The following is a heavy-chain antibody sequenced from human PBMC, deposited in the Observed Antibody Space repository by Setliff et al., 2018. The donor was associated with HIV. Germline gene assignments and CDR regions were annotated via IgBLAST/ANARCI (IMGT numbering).Heavy chain of an antibody. D-gene: IGHD3-3*01. CDR3: AKDLGVSYYNFWSNYYGLDV. CDR2: IWYDGSNK. J-gene: IGHJ6*02. CDR1: GFTFSSYG. Sequence: PVGSLRLSCAASGFTFSSYGMHWVRQAPGKGLEWVGVIWYDGSNKYYADSVKGRFTLSRDNSKNTLYLQMSSLRAEDTAVYYCAKDLGVSYYNFWSNYYGLDVWGQGTTVTVSS. V-gene: IGHV3-33*03.